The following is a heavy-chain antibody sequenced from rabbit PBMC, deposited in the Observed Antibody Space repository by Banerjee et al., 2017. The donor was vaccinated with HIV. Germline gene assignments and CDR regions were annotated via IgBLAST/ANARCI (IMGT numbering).Heavy chain of an antibody. J-gene: IGHJ6*01. D-gene: IGHD1-1*01. CDR2: IYTSSGST. CDR1: GFSFISKYN. CDR3: ARGYSSTYYILYYGMDL. Sequence: QSLEESGGDLVKPGASLTLTCTASGFSFISKYNMCWVRQAPGKGLEWIACIYTSSGSTDYASWAKGRFTISKTSSTTVTLQMTSLTAADTATYFCARGYSSTYYILYYGMDLWGPGTLVTVS. V-gene: IGHV1S40*01.